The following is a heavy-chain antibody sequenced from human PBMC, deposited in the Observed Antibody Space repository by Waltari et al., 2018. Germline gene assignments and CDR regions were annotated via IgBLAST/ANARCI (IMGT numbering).Heavy chain of an antibody. CDR3: AKNKGWYGDGYFDY. J-gene: IGHJ4*02. CDR1: GFSVSSNY. D-gene: IGHD6-19*01. CDR2: IYRDGRT. Sequence: DVQLVVSGGGLIQPGGSLRLACAASGFSVSSNYMGWVRQPPGKGLEWVSVIYRDGRTVYADSVKGRFTISRDNSKNTLYLQMNSLRAEDTAVYYCAKNKGWYGDGYFDYWGQGTLITVSS. V-gene: IGHV3-53*01.